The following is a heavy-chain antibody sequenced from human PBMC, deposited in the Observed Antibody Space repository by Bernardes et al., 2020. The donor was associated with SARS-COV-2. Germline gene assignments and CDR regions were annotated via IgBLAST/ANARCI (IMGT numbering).Heavy chain of an antibody. D-gene: IGHD1-26*01. Sequence: GSLRLSCAASGFTFSSHWMHWARQAPGKGLVWVSRINSDGSSTNYADSVKGRFTISRDNARNTLYLQMNSLRAEDTAVYYCVREMGATFYWGQGTLVTVSS. CDR2: INSDGSST. V-gene: IGHV3-74*01. CDR1: GFTFSSHW. J-gene: IGHJ4*02. CDR3: VREMGATFY.